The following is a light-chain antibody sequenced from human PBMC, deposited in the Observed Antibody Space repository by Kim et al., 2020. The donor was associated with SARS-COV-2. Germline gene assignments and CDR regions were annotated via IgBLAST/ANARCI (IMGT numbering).Light chain of an antibody. CDR1: QIISPW. Sequence: DIQMTQSPSSLSASVGDRVTITCRAIQIISPWLAWYQQKPGKAPKLLIYKASSLESGVPSRFSGSGSGTEFTLTISSLQPDDFATYYCQHYNSYPFTFGPGTKVDIK. J-gene: IGKJ3*01. CDR2: KAS. V-gene: IGKV1-5*03. CDR3: QHYNSYPFT.